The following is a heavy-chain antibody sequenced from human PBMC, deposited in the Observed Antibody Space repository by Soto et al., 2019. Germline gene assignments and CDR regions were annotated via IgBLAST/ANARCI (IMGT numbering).Heavy chain of an antibody. V-gene: IGHV1-8*01. CDR2: VNPYSGKT. CDR1: GYTFTSYD. D-gene: IGHD2-2*01. CDR3: SSGPIVVVPAAPATFNWFDP. J-gene: IGHJ5*02. Sequence: ASVKDSCKASGYTFTSYDINWVRQATGQGREWMGLVNPYSGKTGYSQKFQGRGTMTMNTSKSTAYMELSRLSSEDTAVYYCSSGPIVVVPAAPATFNWFDPWGQGTLVTVSS.